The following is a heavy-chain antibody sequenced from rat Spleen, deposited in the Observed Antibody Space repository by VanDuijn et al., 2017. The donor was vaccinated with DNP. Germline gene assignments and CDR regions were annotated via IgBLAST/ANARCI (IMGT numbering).Heavy chain of an antibody. Sequence: QVQLKESGPGLVQPSQTLSLTCTVSGFSLTSNSVSWVRQPPGKALEWMGVIWGDGSTAYNSALKSRLSISRDTSKSQVFLKMSSLKTEDTATYYCARVRAAARFFFDYWGQGVMVTVSS. CDR1: GFSLTSNS. CDR2: IWGDGST. J-gene: IGHJ2*01. D-gene: IGHD1-2*01. V-gene: IGHV2-1*01. CDR3: ARVRAAARFFFDY.